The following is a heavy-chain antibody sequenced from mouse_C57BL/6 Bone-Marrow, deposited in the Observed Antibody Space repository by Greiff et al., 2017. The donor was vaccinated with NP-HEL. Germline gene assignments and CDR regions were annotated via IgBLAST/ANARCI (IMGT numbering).Heavy chain of an antibody. CDR3: ARDLSYGSSYAMDY. V-gene: IGHV5-16*01. Sequence: EVQLVESEGGLVQPGSSMKLSCTASGFTFSDYYMAWVRQVPEKGLEWVANINYDGSSTYYLDSLKSRFIISRDNAKNILYLQMSSLKSEDTATYYCARDLSYGSSYAMDYWGQGTSVTVSS. J-gene: IGHJ4*01. CDR2: INYDGSST. D-gene: IGHD1-1*01. CDR1: GFTFSDYY.